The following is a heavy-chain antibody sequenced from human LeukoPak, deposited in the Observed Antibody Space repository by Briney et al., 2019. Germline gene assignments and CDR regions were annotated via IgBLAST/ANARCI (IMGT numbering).Heavy chain of an antibody. J-gene: IGHJ4*02. CDR1: GGSISSSSYY. CDR2: IYYSGST. Sequence: SETLSLTCTVSGGSISSSSYYWGWIRQPPGKGLEWIGSIYYSGSTYYNPSLKSRVTISVDTSKNQFSLKLSSVTAADTAVYYCARGDFWSGFYNYWGQGTLVTVSS. V-gene: IGHV4-39*07. CDR3: ARGDFWSGFYNY. D-gene: IGHD3-3*01.